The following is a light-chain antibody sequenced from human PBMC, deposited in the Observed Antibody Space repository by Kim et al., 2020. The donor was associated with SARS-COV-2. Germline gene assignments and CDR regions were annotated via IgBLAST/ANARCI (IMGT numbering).Light chain of an antibody. CDR2: EVS. V-gene: IGLV2-23*02. CDR3: CSYAGSSTFVV. CDR1: SSDVGIYNL. Sequence: QSITSSCTGTSSDVGIYNLVSWYQQHPGKAPKLMIYEVSKRPSGVSNRFSGSKSGNTASLTISGLQAEDEADYYCCSYAGSSTFVVFGGGTQLTVL. J-gene: IGLJ2*01.